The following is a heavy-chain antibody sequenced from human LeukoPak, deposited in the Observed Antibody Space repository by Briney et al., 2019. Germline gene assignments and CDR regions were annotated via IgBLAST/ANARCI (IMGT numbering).Heavy chain of an antibody. V-gene: IGHV1-46*01. CDR1: GYTFTSYY. D-gene: IGHD5-18*01. J-gene: IGHJ4*02. Sequence: ASVKVSCKASGYTFTSYYMHWVRQTPGQGLEWMGIINLSGGSTSYAQKFQGRVTMTRDTSTSTVYMELGCLRSEDTAVYYCAREGTAMAEYWGQGTLVTVSS. CDR3: AREGTAMAEY. CDR2: INLSGGST.